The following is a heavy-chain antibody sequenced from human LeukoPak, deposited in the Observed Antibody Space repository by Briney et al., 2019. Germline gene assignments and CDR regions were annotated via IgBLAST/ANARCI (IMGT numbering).Heavy chain of an antibody. CDR1: GYSFISYD. D-gene: IGHD3-10*01. CDR2: MNPNSGYA. Sequence: ASVKVSCKASGYSFISYDINWVRQAPGQGLEWMGWMNPNSGYAGFAQKFQGRVASTRDTSTGTAYLELSSLRSEDTAVYFCARGEYYGSGSWGYWGQGTLVTVSS. CDR3: ARGEYYGSGSWGY. V-gene: IGHV1-8*02. J-gene: IGHJ4*02.